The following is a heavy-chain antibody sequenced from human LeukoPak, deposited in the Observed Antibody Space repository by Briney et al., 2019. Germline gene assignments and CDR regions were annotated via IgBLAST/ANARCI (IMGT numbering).Heavy chain of an antibody. Sequence: ASVKVSCKASGYTFTGYYMHWVRQAPGQGLEWMGWINPNSGGTNYAQKFQGRVTMTRGTSISTAYMELSRLRSDDTAVYYCARVTVTFGGVIVIPFDYWGQGTLVTVSS. J-gene: IGHJ4*02. CDR3: ARVTVTFGGVIVIPFDY. D-gene: IGHD3-16*02. V-gene: IGHV1-2*02. CDR1: GYTFTGYY. CDR2: INPNSGGT.